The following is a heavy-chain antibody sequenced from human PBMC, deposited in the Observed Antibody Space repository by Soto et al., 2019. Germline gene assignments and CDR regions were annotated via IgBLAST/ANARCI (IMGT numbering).Heavy chain of an antibody. Sequence: QVQLVQSGAEVKKPGASVKVSCKASGYTFTSYYMHWVRQAPGQGLEWMGIINPSGGSTSYAQKVQGRVTMTRDTSTSTVYMELSSLRSEDTAVYYCAREWLRLGGLGFFSIPYYYYYGMDVWGQGTTVTVSS. CDR3: AREWLRLGGLGFFSIPYYYYYGMDV. D-gene: IGHD5-12*01. V-gene: IGHV1-46*01. CDR2: INPSGGST. J-gene: IGHJ6*02. CDR1: GYTFTSYY.